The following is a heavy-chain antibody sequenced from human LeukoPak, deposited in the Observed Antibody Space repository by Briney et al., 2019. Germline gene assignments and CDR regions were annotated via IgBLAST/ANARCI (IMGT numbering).Heavy chain of an antibody. D-gene: IGHD1-26*01. CDR3: ARGGIVGAAGYFYYMDV. CDR2: ISAYNGNT. CDR1: GYTFTGYY. Sequence: ASVKVSCKASGYTFTGYYMHWVRQAPGQGLEGMGWISAYNGNTTYAQKLQGRVTMTTGTSTSTVYMELSSLRSEDTAVYYCARGGIVGAAGYFYYMDVWGKGTTVTVSS. V-gene: IGHV1-18*04. J-gene: IGHJ6*03.